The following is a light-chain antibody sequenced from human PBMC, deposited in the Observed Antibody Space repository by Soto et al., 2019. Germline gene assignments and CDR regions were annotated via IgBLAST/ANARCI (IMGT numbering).Light chain of an antibody. CDR3: GTWDDSLSAHVV. CDR1: SSNIGNNY. J-gene: IGLJ2*01. V-gene: IGLV1-51*01. CDR2: DNN. Sequence: QSVLTQPPSVSAAPGQKVTISCSGSSSNIGNNYVSWYQQLPGTAPKLLTYDNNKRPSGIPDRFSGSKSGTSATLDIIGLQTGDEADYYCGTWDDSLSAHVVFGGGTKLTVL.